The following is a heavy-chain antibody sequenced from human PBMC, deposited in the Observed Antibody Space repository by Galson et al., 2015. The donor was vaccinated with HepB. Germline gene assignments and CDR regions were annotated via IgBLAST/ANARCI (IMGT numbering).Heavy chain of an antibody. D-gene: IGHD2-15*01. CDR1: GYTFTGYY. CDR2: INPNSGGT. Sequence: SVKVSCKASGYTFTGYYMHWVRQAPGQGLEWMGWINPNSGGTNYAQKFQGWVTMTRATSISTAYMELSRLRSDDTAVYYCAVDRADYCSCGSGYESGRVDAFDIWGQGTMVTVSS. J-gene: IGHJ3*02. CDR3: AVDRADYCSCGSGYESGRVDAFDI. V-gene: IGHV1-2*04.